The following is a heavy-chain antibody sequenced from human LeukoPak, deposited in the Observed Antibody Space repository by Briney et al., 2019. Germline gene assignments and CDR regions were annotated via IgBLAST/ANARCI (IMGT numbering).Heavy chain of an antibody. D-gene: IGHD3-10*01. J-gene: IGHJ4*02. CDR1: GFTFSSYA. CDR3: ARDWLWFGELLFSHFDY. CDR2: VSGSGGST. Sequence: GGSLRLSCAASGFTFSSYAMSWVRQAPGKGLEWVSAVSGSGGSTYYADSVKGRFTISRDNSKNTLYLQMNSLRAEDTAVYYCARDWLWFGELLFSHFDYWGQGTLVTVSS. V-gene: IGHV3-23*01.